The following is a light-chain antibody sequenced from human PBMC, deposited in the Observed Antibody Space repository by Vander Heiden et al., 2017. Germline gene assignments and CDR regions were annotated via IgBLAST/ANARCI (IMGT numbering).Light chain of an antibody. J-gene: IGKJ1*01. Sequence: DIVMTQSPDSLAVSLGERATIHCKSSQRVLYRSNTTHYLAWYQQKPGQPPKLLIYWASTRESGVPDRCSGSGSGTDFTLTISSLQAEDVAVYYCQQYYSTPKTFGQGTKVEIK. CDR3: QQYYSTPKT. CDR2: WAS. CDR1: QRVLYRSNTTHY. V-gene: IGKV4-1*01.